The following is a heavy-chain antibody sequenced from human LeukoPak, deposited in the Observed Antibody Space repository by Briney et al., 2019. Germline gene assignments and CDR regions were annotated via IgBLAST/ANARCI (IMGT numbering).Heavy chain of an antibody. CDR1: GFTFSSYA. CDR2: VMGGGITT. V-gene: IGHV3-23*01. Sequence: GGSLRLSCAASGFTFSSYAMGWVRQAPGKGLEWVSSVMGGGITTYYADSMKGRFTISRDNSKDTLVLQINSLRAEDTATYYCAKASTRDSGYYFDSWGQGTLVTVSS. J-gene: IGHJ4*02. CDR3: AKASTRDSGYYFDS. D-gene: IGHD3-22*01.